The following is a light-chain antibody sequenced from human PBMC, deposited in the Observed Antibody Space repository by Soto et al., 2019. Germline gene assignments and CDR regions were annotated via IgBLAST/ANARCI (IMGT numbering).Light chain of an antibody. CDR1: SSDIGRFNY. Sequence: QSVLTQPPSASGSPGQSVTISCTGTSSDIGRFNYVPWYQQHPDKAPKLLISEVNNRPSGIPDRFSGSKSGNTASLTVSGLRPEDEATYYCSSYAGSDFLVFGGGTQLTVL. CDR3: SSYAGSDFLV. J-gene: IGLJ2*01. V-gene: IGLV2-8*01. CDR2: EVN.